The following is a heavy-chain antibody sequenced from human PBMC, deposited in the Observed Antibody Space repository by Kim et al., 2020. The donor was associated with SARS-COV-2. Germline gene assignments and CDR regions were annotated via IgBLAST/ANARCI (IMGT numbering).Heavy chain of an antibody. D-gene: IGHD3-22*01. J-gene: IGHJ2*01. Sequence: GGSLRLSCAASGFTFSNYDMHWVRQVIGKGLEWVSGIDTAGGTYYPGSVKGRFTISRENARNSLYLQMNSLNAGDTAIYYCAKEIGPPGNWYFDLWGRGTLVTVSS. CDR2: IDTAGGT. CDR3: AKEIGPPGNWYFDL. V-gene: IGHV3-13*01. CDR1: GFTFSNYD.